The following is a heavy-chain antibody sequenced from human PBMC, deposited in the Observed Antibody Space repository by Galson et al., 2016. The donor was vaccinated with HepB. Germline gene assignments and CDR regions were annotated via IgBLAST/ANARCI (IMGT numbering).Heavy chain of an antibody. V-gene: IGHV3-9*01. CDR2: ISWNSDDI. D-gene: IGHD4-17*01. J-gene: IGHJ4*02. Sequence: SLRLSCAASGFTFGDYAMHWVRQSPARGLEWVSGISWNSDDIAYAESVKGRFTISRDNSQHSLYLQMNGLRADDTAFYYCTRGTTVTLTPYYFDSWGQGSLVTVSS. CDR1: GFTFGDYA. CDR3: TRGTTVTLTPYYFDS.